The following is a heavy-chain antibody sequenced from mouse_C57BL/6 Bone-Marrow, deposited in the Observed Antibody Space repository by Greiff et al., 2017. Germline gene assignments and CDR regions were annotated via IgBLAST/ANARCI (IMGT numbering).Heavy chain of an antibody. V-gene: IGHV1-69*01. Sequence: QVQLQQPGAELVMPGASVKLSCKASGYTFTSYWMHWVKQRPGQGLEWIGEIDPSDSYTNYNQKFTGKSTLTVDKSSSTAYMQLSSLTSEDSAVYYCATSYYYGYFDYWGQGTTLTVSS. CDR3: ATSYYYGYFDY. CDR2: IDPSDSYT. J-gene: IGHJ2*01. CDR1: GYTFTSYW. D-gene: IGHD1-1*01.